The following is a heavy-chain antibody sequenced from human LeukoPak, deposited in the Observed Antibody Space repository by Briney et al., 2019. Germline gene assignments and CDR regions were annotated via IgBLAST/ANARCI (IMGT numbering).Heavy chain of an antibody. CDR1: GFTLSGYG. J-gene: IGHJ4*02. Sequence: GGSLRLSCAASGFTLSGYGMSWVRQAPGEGLEWVSSISESGSKTYYTDSVKGRFTVSRDNVKNTLFLQMNSLSAEDTAVYYCARSIAAIVGATSGYYFVYWGQGTLVTVSS. CDR3: ARSIAAIVGATSGYYFVY. V-gene: IGHV3-23*01. CDR2: ISESGSKT. D-gene: IGHD1-26*01.